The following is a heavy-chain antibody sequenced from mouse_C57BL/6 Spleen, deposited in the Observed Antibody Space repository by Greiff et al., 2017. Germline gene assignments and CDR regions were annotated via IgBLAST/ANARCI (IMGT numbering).Heavy chain of an antibody. V-gene: IGHV1-72*01. Sequence: QVQLQQPGAELVKPGASVKLSCKASGYTFTSYWMHWVKQRPGRGLEWIGVIDPNSGGTKYNEKFKSKATLTVDKSSSSAYMQLSSLTSEDSEVYDCERSDGSSYPCDYWGQGTTVTVSA. J-gene: IGHJ2*01. CDR2: IDPNSGGT. CDR3: ERSDGSSYPCDY. D-gene: IGHD1-1*01. CDR1: GYTFTSYW.